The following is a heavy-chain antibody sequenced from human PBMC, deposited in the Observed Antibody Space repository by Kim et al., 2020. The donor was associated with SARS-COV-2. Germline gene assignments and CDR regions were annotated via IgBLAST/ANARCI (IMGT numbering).Heavy chain of an antibody. CDR2: ISAYNGNT. J-gene: IGHJ3*02. CDR3: ARGGYRHIVVVTLNDAFDI. D-gene: IGHD2-21*02. V-gene: IGHV1-18*01. Sequence: ASVKVSCKASGYTFTSYGISWVRQAPGQGLEWMGWISAYNGNTNYAQKLQGRVTMTTDTSTSTAYMELRSLRSDDTAVYYCARGGYRHIVVVTLNDAFDIWGQGTMVTVSS. CDR1: GYTFTSYG.